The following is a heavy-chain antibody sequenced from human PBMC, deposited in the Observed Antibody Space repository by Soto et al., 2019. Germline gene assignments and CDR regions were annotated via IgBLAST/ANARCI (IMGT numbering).Heavy chain of an antibody. CDR1: GYTFISYG. CDR3: AREYYYGLGSYSSPSNYGMDV. V-gene: IGHV1-18*01. Sequence: GASVKVSCKASGYTFISYGISWVRQAPGQGLEWMGWISGYNGNTNYAQNLQDRVTMTTDTSTSTVYMELRSLRSDDTAVYYCAREYYYGLGSYSSPSNYGMDVWGQRTKVTVSS. J-gene: IGHJ6*02. D-gene: IGHD3-10*01. CDR2: ISGYNGNT.